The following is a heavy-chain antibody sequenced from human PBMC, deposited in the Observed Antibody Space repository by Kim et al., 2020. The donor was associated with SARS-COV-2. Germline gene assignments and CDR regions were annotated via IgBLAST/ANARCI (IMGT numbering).Heavy chain of an antibody. D-gene: IGHD5-12*01. Sequence: ASVKVSCKASGGTFSSYAISWVRQAPGQGLEWMGGIIPIFGTANYAQKFQGRVTITADESTSTAYMELSSLRSEDTAVYYCARSYGGYDWYFDHWGRGTLVTVSS. V-gene: IGHV1-69*13. J-gene: IGHJ2*01. CDR2: IIPIFGTA. CDR3: ARSYGGYDWYFDH. CDR1: GGTFSSYA.